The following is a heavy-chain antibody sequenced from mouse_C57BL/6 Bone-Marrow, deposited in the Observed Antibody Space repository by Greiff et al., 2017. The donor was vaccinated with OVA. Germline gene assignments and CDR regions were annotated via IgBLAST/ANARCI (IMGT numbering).Heavy chain of an antibody. CDR1: GYTFTSYW. CDR2: IDPSDSYT. Sequence: VQLQQPGAELVMPGASVKLSCKASGYTFTSYWMHWVKQRPGQGLEWIGEIDPSDSYTNYNQKFKGKSTLTVDKSSSTAYMQLSSLTSEDSAVYYWARWGYYDYAWFAYWGQGTLVTVSA. J-gene: IGHJ3*01. D-gene: IGHD2-4*01. V-gene: IGHV1-69*01. CDR3: ARWGYYDYAWFAY.